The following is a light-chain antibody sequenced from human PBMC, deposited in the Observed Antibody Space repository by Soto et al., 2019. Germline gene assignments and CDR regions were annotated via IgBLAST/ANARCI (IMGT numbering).Light chain of an antibody. J-gene: IGLJ1*01. CDR2: EVS. Sequence: QSALTQPASVSGSPGQSITISCTGTSSDVGGYIYVSWSQHHPGKAPKLIIYEVSNRPSGASNRFSGSKSGNTASLTISGLQTEDEADYYCSSYTTTNTYVFGTGTKVTVL. V-gene: IGLV2-14*01. CDR1: SSDVGGYIY. CDR3: SSYTTTNTYV.